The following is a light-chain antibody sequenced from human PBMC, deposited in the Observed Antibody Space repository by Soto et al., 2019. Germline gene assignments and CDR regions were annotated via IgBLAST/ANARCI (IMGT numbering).Light chain of an antibody. CDR3: QQYGSSPTIT. CDR1: QSVSSSY. J-gene: IGKJ5*01. V-gene: IGKV3-20*01. CDR2: GAS. Sequence: EIVLTQSPGTLSLSPGERATLSCRASQSVSSSYLAWYQQKPGQAPRLLIYGASSRATGIPDRFSGSGSGTEFTLTISRLEPEDFAVYYCQQYGSSPTITFGQGTRVEIK.